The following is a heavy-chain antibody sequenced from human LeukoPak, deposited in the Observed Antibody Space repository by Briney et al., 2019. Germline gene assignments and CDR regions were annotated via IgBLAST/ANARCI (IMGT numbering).Heavy chain of an antibody. V-gene: IGHV3-21*01. CDR1: GFTFNDYT. CDR2: ISSSSIYI. CDR3: ATGLPSYSSSWYPGY. J-gene: IGHJ4*02. D-gene: IGHD6-13*01. Sequence: GGSLRLSCAASGFTFNDYTMNWVRQAPGKGLEWVSSISSSSIYIFYADSLEGRFTISRDNAKNSLYLQMNSLRVEDTAVYYCATGLPSYSSSWYPGYWGQGTLVTVSS.